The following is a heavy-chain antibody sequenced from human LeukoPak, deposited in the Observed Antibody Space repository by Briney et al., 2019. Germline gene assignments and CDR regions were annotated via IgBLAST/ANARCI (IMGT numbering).Heavy chain of an antibody. V-gene: IGHV4-59*01. CDR1: GGSISSYY. D-gene: IGHD5-18*01. Sequence: PSETLSLTCTVSGGSISSYYWSWIRQPPGKGLEWIGYIYYSGSTNYNPSLKSRVTISVDTSKNQFSLKLSSVTAADTAVCYCARRDSYAYDAFDIWGQGTMVTVSS. J-gene: IGHJ3*02. CDR2: IYYSGST. CDR3: ARRDSYAYDAFDI.